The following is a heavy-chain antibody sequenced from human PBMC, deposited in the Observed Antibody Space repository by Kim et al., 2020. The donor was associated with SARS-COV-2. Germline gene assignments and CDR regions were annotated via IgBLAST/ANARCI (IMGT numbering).Heavy chain of an antibody. CDR3: ARLITIFGVVTTGAFDI. Sequence: GESLKISCKGSGYSFTSYWIGWVRQMPGKGLEWMGIIYPGDSDTRYSPSFQGQVTISADKYISTAYLQWSSLKASDTAMYYCARLITIFGVVTTGAFDIWGHGTMVTVSS. CDR2: IYPGDSDT. D-gene: IGHD3-3*01. J-gene: IGHJ3*02. CDR1: GYSFTSYW. V-gene: IGHV5-51*01.